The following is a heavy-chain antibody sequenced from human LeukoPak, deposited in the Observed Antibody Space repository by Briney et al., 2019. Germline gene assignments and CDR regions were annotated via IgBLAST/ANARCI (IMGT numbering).Heavy chain of an antibody. Sequence: GGSLRLSCAASGFTFSTYWMHWVRQAPGKGLVWVSRINTDGSSTSYADSVRGRFTVSRDNSKNTLYLQMNSLRAEDTAVYYCAKVSVTLLLDYWGQGTLVTVSS. CDR1: GFTFSTYW. D-gene: IGHD3-10*01. J-gene: IGHJ4*02. V-gene: IGHV3-74*01. CDR3: AKVSVTLLLDY. CDR2: INTDGSST.